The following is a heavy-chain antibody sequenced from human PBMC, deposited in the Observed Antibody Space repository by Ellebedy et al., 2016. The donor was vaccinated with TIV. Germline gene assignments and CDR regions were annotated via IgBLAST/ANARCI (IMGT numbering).Heavy chain of an antibody. Sequence: GESLKISCAASGFTFSSYWMSWVRQAPGKGLEWLSVIYSGGSTYYADSVKGRFTVYRDNSKNTLYLQMNSLRAEDTAVYYCSRDPYQHIGYWGQGTLVTVSS. D-gene: IGHD2-2*01. CDR1: GFTFSSYW. CDR3: SRDPYQHIGY. CDR2: IYSGGST. J-gene: IGHJ4*02. V-gene: IGHV3-66*01.